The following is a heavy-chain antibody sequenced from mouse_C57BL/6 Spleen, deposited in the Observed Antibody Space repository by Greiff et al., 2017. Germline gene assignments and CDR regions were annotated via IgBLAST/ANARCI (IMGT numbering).Heavy chain of an antibody. Sequence: EVKLVESGGGLVQPGGSLKLSCAASGFTFSDYYMYWVRQTPEQRLEWVAYISNGGGSTYYPDTVKGRFTIPRDNAKNTLYLQMSRLKSEDTAMYYCARHAIYYGTFSAMDYWGQGTTGTVSS. V-gene: IGHV5-12*01. CDR3: ARHAIYYGTFSAMDY. CDR2: ISNGGGST. D-gene: IGHD2-1*01. CDR1: GFTFSDYY. J-gene: IGHJ4*01.